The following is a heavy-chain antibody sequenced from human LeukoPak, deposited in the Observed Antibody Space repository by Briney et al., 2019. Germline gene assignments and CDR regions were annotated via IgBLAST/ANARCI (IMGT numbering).Heavy chain of an antibody. CDR3: ARAVDVADY. V-gene: IGHV3-7*01. Sequence: GSLRLSCVASGFIFTDHWMSCVRQAPGKGLDWVANIKEDESAKFYADSVRGRFTISRDNAKNSVYLEMNNLRVEDTAVYYCARAVDVADYWGRGTLVTVSS. CDR1: GFIFTDHW. CDR2: IKEDESAK. D-gene: IGHD3-16*01. J-gene: IGHJ4*02.